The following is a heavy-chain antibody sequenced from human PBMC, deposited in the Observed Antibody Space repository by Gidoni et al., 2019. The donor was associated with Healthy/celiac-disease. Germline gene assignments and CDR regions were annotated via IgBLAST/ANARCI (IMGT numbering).Heavy chain of an antibody. CDR1: GFTFSSYA. Sequence: QVQLVESGGGVVQPGRSLRLSCAASGFTFSSYAMHWVRQAPGKGLEWVAVISYDGSNKYYADSVKGRFTISRDNSKNTLYLQMNSLRAEDTAVYYCARARYGDPLGGFHYWGQGTLVTVSS. CDR3: ARARYGDPLGGFHY. D-gene: IGHD4-17*01. J-gene: IGHJ4*02. CDR2: ISYDGSNK. V-gene: IGHV3-30-3*01.